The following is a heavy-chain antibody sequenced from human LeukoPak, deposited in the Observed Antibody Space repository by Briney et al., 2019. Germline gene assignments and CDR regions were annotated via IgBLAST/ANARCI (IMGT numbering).Heavy chain of an antibody. D-gene: IGHD6-13*01. CDR2: INGDGRDK. V-gene: IGHV3-7*01. Sequence: GGSLRLSCAASGFTFSSYWMNWVRQAPGKGLAWVTNINGDGRDKYYVGSVRGRFTISRDNADNALYLLMNSLRAEDTAVYYCARVGHISSWNYGAFDIWGQGTMVTVSS. CDR3: ARVGHISSWNYGAFDI. CDR1: GFTFSSYW. J-gene: IGHJ3*02.